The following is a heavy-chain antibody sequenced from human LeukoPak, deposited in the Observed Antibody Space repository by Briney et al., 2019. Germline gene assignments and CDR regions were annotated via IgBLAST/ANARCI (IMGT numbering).Heavy chain of an antibody. V-gene: IGHV4-39*01. D-gene: IGHD3-22*01. CDR1: GGSISSNSYY. Sequence: PSETLSLTCTVSGGSISSNSYYWGWIRQPPGKGLEWIGSIYYSGSTYYYPSLKSRVTISVDTSNNQFSLKLSSVTAADTAVYYCARSERLTMIVVDYWGQGTLVTVSS. J-gene: IGHJ4*02. CDR3: ARSERLTMIVVDY. CDR2: IYYSGST.